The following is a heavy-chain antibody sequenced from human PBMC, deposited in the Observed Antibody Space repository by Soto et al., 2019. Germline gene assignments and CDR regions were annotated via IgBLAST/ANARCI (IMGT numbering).Heavy chain of an antibody. D-gene: IGHD3-10*01. CDR1: GYAFSFG. CDR2: ISASDGST. J-gene: IGHJ4*02. CDR3: ATYYFGSGSYYRFDN. Sequence: ASVKVSCKAAGYAFSFGFSWVRQSPGQGLEWMGWISASDGSTNSAQKFRGRISLTTDTSTNTAYLDLLSLTSDDTAVYFCATYYFGSGSYYRFDNWGQGTLVTVSS. V-gene: IGHV1-18*01.